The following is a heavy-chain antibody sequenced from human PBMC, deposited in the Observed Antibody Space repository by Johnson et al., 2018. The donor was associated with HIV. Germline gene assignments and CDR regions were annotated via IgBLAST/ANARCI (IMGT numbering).Heavy chain of an antibody. CDR1: GFTVSSNY. V-gene: IGHV3-53*01. Sequence: VQLVESGGGLIQPGGSLRLSCAASGFTVSSNYMSWVRQAPGKGLEWVSVIYSGGSTYYTHSVKGRFTISRDNSKNTLYLQMNSLRAEDTAVYYCARDLVVAATFDIWGQGTMVTVSS. J-gene: IGHJ3*02. CDR3: ARDLVVAATFDI. D-gene: IGHD2-15*01. CDR2: IYSGGST.